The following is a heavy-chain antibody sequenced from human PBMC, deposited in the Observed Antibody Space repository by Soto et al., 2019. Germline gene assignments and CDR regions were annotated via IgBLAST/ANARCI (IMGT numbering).Heavy chain of an antibody. CDR2: MNPNSGNT. J-gene: IGHJ6*03. D-gene: IGHD3-3*01. V-gene: IGHV1-8*01. CDR1: GYTFTSYD. CDR3: ARGGITYYDFWSGYSTNYYYYYYMDV. Sequence: ASVKVSCKASGYTFTSYDINWVRQATGQGLEWMGWMNPNSGNTGYAQKFQGRVTMTRNTSISTAYMELSSLRSEDTAVYYCARGGITYYDFWSGYSTNYYYYYYMDVWG.